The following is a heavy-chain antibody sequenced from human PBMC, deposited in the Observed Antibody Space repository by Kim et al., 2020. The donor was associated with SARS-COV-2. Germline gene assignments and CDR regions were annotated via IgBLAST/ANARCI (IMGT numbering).Heavy chain of an antibody. D-gene: IGHD3-10*01. V-gene: IGHV3-9*01. CDR1: GFTFVDYA. Sequence: SLRLSCEASGFTFVDYALPWVRQAPGKGLEGVPGISWTSGSIGYADSVKGRFTTSRDNAKNSLNLQMNSLRAEDTALYYCAKGPGSYPVSPNIGGYY. J-gene: IGHJ6*01. CDR2: ISWTSGSI. CDR3: AKGPGSYPVSPNIGGYY.